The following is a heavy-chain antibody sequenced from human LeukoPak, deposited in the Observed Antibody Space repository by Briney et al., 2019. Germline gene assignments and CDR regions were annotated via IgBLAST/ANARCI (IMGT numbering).Heavy chain of an antibody. CDR2: IWYDGSNK. J-gene: IGHJ6*03. V-gene: IGHV3-33*06. Sequence: GGSLRLSCAASGFTFSSYGMHWVRQAPGKGLEWVAVIWYDGSNKYYADSVKGRFTISRDNSKNTLYLQMNSLRAEDTAVYYCANYIRNVHYYMDVWGKGTTVIVSS. CDR1: GFTFSSYG. CDR3: ANYIRNVHYYMDV. D-gene: IGHD1-1*01.